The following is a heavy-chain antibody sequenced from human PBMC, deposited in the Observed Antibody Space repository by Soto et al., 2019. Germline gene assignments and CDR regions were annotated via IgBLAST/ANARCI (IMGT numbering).Heavy chain of an antibody. CDR2: IYYSGST. Sequence: QVQLQESGPGLVKPSQTLSLTCTVSGGSISSGGYYWSWIRQHPGKGLEWIGYIYYSGSTYYNPSLKGRVTISVDPSKNQFSLKLSSVTAADTAVYYCARGVGRFRAVDYWGQGTLVTVSS. V-gene: IGHV4-31*03. CDR1: GGSISSGGYY. J-gene: IGHJ4*02. D-gene: IGHD3-3*01. CDR3: ARGVGRFRAVDY.